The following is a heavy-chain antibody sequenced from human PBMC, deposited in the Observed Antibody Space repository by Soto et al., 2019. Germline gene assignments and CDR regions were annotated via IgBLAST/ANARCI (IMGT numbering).Heavy chain of an antibody. J-gene: IGHJ4*02. V-gene: IGHV3-30-3*01. CDR1: GSTFSSYP. CDR2: VSHDGIKK. D-gene: IGHD2-8*02. Sequence: GGSLRLSCAASGSTFSSYPMEWVRQAPGKGLEWVAIVSHDGIKKYYADSVKGRFTISRDNSKNTVYLQMNSLGAEDTAVYYCARDGSGGSGFDYWGQGTLVTVSS. CDR3: ARDGSGGSGFDY.